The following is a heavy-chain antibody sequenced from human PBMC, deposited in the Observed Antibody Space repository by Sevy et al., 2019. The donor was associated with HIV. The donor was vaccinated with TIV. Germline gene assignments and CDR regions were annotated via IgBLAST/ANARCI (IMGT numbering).Heavy chain of an antibody. D-gene: IGHD2-2*02. CDR3: ARAGYCSTTSCYRGLGALDI. J-gene: IGHJ3*02. CDR1: GFTSSTYA. V-gene: IGHV3-30-3*01. CDR2: ISYDGSNN. Sequence: GSLRLSCAASGFTSSTYAMHWVRQAPGKGLEWVALISYDGSNNYYTGSVKGRFTVSRDNSKNTLYLQMNSLRAEDTAAYYCARAGYCSTTSCYRGLGALDIWGQGTMVTVSS.